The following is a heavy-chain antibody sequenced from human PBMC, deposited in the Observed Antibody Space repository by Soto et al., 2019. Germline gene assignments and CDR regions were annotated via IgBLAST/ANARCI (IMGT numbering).Heavy chain of an antibody. J-gene: IGHJ3*02. CDR2: IKYSGST. CDR1: GGSISSDDYF. D-gene: IGHD2-21*01. Sequence: QLHLQESGPGLVKPSESVSLTCTVSGGSISSDDYFWGWIRQTPGTGLEWIGSIKYSGSTYYNPSLKSRVTISVDTSKIQFSLKLSSVTAADTAVYYCARHSDDVCGVRQCGFHIWGQGTLVTVSS. CDR3: ARHSDDVCGVRQCGFHI. V-gene: IGHV4-39*01.